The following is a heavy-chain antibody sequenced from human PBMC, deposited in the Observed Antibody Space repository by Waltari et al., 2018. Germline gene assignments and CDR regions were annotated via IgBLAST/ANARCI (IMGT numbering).Heavy chain of an antibody. CDR3: ARGYCSSTSCYPRHYGMDV. CDR2: INHIGSP. CDR1: GGSFSGYY. J-gene: IGHJ6*02. Sequence: QVQLQQWGAGLLKPSETLSLTCAVYGGSFSGYYWRWIRQPPGKGLEWIREINHIGSPNYNPSLKSRVTISVDTSKNQFSLKLSSVTAADTAVYYCARGYCSSTSCYPRHYGMDVWGQGTTVTVSS. V-gene: IGHV4-34*01. D-gene: IGHD2-2*01.